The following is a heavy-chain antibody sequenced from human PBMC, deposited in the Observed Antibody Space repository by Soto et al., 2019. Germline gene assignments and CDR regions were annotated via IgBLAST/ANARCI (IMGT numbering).Heavy chain of an antibody. CDR2: IKQDGSEK. CDR3: ARNLGYCNSTNCYTVLDY. J-gene: IGHJ4*02. Sequence: PGGSLRLSCAASGFTFSRYWMNWVRQAPGKGLEWVANIKQDGSEKYYEDSVTGRFTISRDNAKNSLFLQMNSLRAEDTAVYYCARNLGYCNSTNCYTVLDYWGQGTLVTVSS. CDR1: GFTFSRYW. D-gene: IGHD2-2*02. V-gene: IGHV3-7*04.